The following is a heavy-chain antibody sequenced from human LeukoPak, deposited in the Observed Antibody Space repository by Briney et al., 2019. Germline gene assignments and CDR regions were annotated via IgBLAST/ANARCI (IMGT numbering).Heavy chain of an antibody. CDR2: IYTSGST. CDR3: ARDQGQLLNFDY. Sequence: SETLSLTCTVSGGSISSYYWSWIRQPAGKGLEWIGRIYTSGSTNYNPSLKSRVTISVDKSKNQFSLKLSSVTAADTAVYYCARDQGQLLNFDYWGQGTLVTVSS. CDR1: GGSISSYY. D-gene: IGHD5-18*01. J-gene: IGHJ4*02. V-gene: IGHV4-4*07.